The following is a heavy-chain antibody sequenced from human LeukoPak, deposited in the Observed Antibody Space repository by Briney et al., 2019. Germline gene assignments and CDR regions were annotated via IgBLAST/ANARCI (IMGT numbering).Heavy chain of an antibody. Sequence: GSLRLSCAASGFTFSNAWMSWVRQAPGKGLEWVGRIKSKTDGGTTDYAAPVKGRFTISRDDSKNTLYLQMNSLKTEDTAVYYCTTRPGYYYYYMDVWGKGTTVTVSS. CDR2: IKSKTDGGTT. CDR3: TTRPGYYYYYMDV. V-gene: IGHV3-15*01. CDR1: GFTFSNAW. D-gene: IGHD2-8*02. J-gene: IGHJ6*03.